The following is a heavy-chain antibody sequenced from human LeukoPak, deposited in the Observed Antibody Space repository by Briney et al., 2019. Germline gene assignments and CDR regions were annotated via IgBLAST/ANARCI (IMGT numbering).Heavy chain of an antibody. J-gene: IGHJ3*02. CDR2: IYYSGST. V-gene: IGHV4-59*01. D-gene: IGHD5-18*01. CDR1: GGSISSYY. Sequence: SETLSLTCTVSGGSISSYYWSWIRQPPGKRLEWIGYIYYSGSTSYNPSLKSRVTISVDTSKNQISLKLSSVTAADTPVYYCARDLGVMVRAFDIWGQGTMVTVSS. CDR3: ARDLGVMVRAFDI.